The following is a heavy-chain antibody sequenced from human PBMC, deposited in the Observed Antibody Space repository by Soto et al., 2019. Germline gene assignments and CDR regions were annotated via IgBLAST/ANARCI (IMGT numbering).Heavy chain of an antibody. CDR3: ARVWDPTGIYYFDY. CDR1: GGSFSGYY. D-gene: IGHD2-21*01. J-gene: IGHJ4*02. V-gene: IGHV4-34*01. Sequence: KASETLSLTCAVYGGSFSGYYWSWIRQPPGKGLEWIGEINHSGSTNYNPSLKSRVTISVDTSKNQFSLKLSSVTAADTAVYYCARVWDPTGIYYFDYWGQGTLVTVSS. CDR2: INHSGST.